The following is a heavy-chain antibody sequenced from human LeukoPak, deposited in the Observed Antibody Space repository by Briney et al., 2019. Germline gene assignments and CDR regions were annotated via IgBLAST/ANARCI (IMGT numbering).Heavy chain of an antibody. J-gene: IGHJ4*02. CDR2: IYYSGST. D-gene: IGHD6-25*01. CDR1: GGSISSSSYY. CDR3: ASLNAAYFDY. Sequence: TASETLSLTCTVSGGSISSSSYYWGWIRQPPGKGLEWIGSIYYSGSTYYNPSLKSRVTISVDTSKNQFSLKLSSVTAADTAVYYCASLNAAYFDYWGQGTLVTVSS. V-gene: IGHV4-39*01.